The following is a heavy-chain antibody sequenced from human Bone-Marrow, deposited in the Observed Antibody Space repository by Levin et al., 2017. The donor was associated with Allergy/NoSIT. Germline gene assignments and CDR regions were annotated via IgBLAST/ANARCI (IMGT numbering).Heavy chain of an antibody. CDR2: IISSSSYI. D-gene: IGHD1-26*01. CDR3: ARSGSYGYFHY. V-gene: IGHV3-21*01. Sequence: MTGGSLRLSCAASGFTFRSHSMNWVRQAPGKGLEWVSSIISSSSYIYYADSLKGRFTISRDNAKNSLYLQMNSLRAEDTAVYYCARSGSYGYFHYWDQGTLVTVSS. CDR1: GFTFRSHS. J-gene: IGHJ1*01.